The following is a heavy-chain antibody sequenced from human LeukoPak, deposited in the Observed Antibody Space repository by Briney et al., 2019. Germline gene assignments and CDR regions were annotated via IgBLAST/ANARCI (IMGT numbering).Heavy chain of an antibody. Sequence: GGSLRLSCVASGFTFSDAWMSWVRQAPGEGLEWIGRIKSKTDGEIIDYAAPVRDRFTISRDDSKNTLYLQMNSLKIEDTAVYYCTTGTIPRWGQGTLVTVSS. J-gene: IGHJ4*02. V-gene: IGHV3-15*01. CDR1: GFTFSDAW. D-gene: IGHD1/OR15-1a*01. CDR2: IKSKTDGEII. CDR3: TTGTIPR.